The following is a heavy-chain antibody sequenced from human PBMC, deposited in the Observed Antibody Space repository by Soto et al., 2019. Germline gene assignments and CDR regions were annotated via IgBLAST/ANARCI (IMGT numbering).Heavy chain of an antibody. CDR1: GGTFSSYT. V-gene: IGHV1-69*08. Sequence: QVQLVQSGAEVKKPGSSVKVSCKASGGTFSSYTISWVRQAPGQGLEWMGRIIPILGIANYAQKFQGRVTITADKSTSTAYMELSSLRSEDTAVYYCARDLDRRQQSNSFDYWGQGTLVTVSS. J-gene: IGHJ4*02. CDR3: ARDLDRRQQSNSFDY. CDR2: IIPILGIA. D-gene: IGHD6-13*01.